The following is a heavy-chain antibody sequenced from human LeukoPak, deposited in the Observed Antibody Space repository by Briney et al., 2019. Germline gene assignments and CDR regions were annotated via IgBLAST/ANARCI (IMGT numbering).Heavy chain of an antibody. J-gene: IGHJ6*03. V-gene: IGHV3-23*01. D-gene: IGHD3-22*01. Sequence: GGSLRLSCAASGFTFSSYAMSWVRQAPGKGLEWVSAISGSGGSTYYADSVKGRFTISRDNSKNTLYLQMNSPRAEDTAVYYCARGRRSSSGSGLDYYRYYMDVWGTGTTVTVSS. CDR2: ISGSGGST. CDR3: ARGRRSSSGSGLDYYRYYMDV. CDR1: GFTFSSYA.